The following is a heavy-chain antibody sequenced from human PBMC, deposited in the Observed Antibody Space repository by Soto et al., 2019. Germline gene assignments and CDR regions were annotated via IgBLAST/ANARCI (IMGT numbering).Heavy chain of an antibody. D-gene: IGHD3-22*01. Sequence: GGSLRLSCAASGFTFDDYAMHWVRQAPGKGLEWVSGTSWNSGSIGYADSVKGRFTISRDNAKNSLYLQMNSLRAEDTALYYCAKDDYYDSSGYYQYWGQGTLVTVSS. CDR2: TSWNSGSI. CDR1: GFTFDDYA. J-gene: IGHJ4*02. V-gene: IGHV3-9*01. CDR3: AKDDYYDSSGYYQY.